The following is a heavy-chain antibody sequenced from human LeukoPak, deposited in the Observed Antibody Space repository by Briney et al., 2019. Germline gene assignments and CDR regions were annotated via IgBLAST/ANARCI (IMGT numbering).Heavy chain of an antibody. D-gene: IGHD6-13*01. CDR1: GFTFGDYA. J-gene: IGHJ4*02. CDR3: TRDPPQVYSSSWYVADY. V-gene: IGHV3-49*04. Sequence: PGGSLRLSCTASGFTFGDYAMSWVRQAPGKGLEWVGFIRSKAYGGTTEYAASVKGRFTISRDDSKSIAYLQMNSLKTEDTAVYYCTRDPPQVYSSSWYVADYWGQGTLVTVSS. CDR2: IRSKAYGGTT.